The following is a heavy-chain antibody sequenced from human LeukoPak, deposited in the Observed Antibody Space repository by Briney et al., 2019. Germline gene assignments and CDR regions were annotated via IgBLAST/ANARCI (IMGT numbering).Heavy chain of an antibody. Sequence: PSETLSLTCNVSGASLSSYYWSWIRQPPGKGLEWIGYISPSGSANYNPSLMSQITISIDTSNNHFSLKLSSVTAADTAVYYCARQLAYLGSKPNRYGDSGNYFYGLDVWGQGTTVTVSS. CDR1: GASLSSYY. CDR3: ARQLAYLGSKPNRYGDSGNYFYGLDV. J-gene: IGHJ6*02. V-gene: IGHV4-59*08. D-gene: IGHD4-17*01. CDR2: ISPSGSA.